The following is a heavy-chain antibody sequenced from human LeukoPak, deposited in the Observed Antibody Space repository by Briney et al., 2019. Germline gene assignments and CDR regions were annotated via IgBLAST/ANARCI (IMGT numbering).Heavy chain of an antibody. J-gene: IGHJ4*02. CDR1: GFTFSNAW. V-gene: IGHV3-15*01. CDR2: IKSKTDGGTT. Sequence: GGSLRLSCAASGFTFSNAWMSWVRQAPGKGLEWVGRIKSKTDGGTTDYAAPVKGRFTISRDDSKNTLYLQMNSLKTEDTAVYYCTTDDYNWNDDKLNYSDYWGQGTLVTVSS. CDR3: TTDDYNWNDDKLNYSDY. D-gene: IGHD1-1*01.